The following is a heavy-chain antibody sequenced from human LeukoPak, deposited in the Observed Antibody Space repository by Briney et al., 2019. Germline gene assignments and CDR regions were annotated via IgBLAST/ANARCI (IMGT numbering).Heavy chain of an antibody. J-gene: IGHJ5*02. CDR1: GFSFSSYW. CDR3: ARPLLSVRETIIPNCSAP. V-gene: IGHV3-7*01. CDR2: IKEDGSEK. D-gene: IGHD3-10*01. Sequence: GGSLRLSCAASGFSFSSYWMSWVRQAPGKGLEWVANIKEDGSEKYYVDSVKGRFTISRDNAKNSLSLQMNGLRAEDTAVYYCARPLLSVRETIIPNCSAPGAQGPLAPV.